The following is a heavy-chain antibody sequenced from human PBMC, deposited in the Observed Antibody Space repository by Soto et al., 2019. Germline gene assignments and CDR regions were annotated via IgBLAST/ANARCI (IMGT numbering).Heavy chain of an antibody. V-gene: IGHV3-33*01. Sequence: GGSLRLSCAASGFTFSSYGMHWVRQAPGKGLEWVAVIWYDGSNKYYADSVKGRFTISRDNSKNTLYLQMNSLRAEDTAVYYCARTFYMTTDYSGTSGPFDYWGQGTLVTVSS. CDR3: ARTFYMTTDYSGTSGPFDY. CDR1: GFTFSSYG. CDR2: IWYDGSNK. J-gene: IGHJ4*02. D-gene: IGHD4-4*01.